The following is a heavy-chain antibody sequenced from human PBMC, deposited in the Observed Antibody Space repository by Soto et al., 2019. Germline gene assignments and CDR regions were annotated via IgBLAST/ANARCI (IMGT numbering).Heavy chain of an antibody. V-gene: IGHV4-34*01. CDR1: SGSFSGYY. CDR3: ARAPKVSGSSQTRPDF. CDR2: ISQGGNT. D-gene: IGHD6-6*01. Sequence: ETLSLTCSIYSGSFSGYYWSWIRQPPGKGLEWIGEISQGGNTNYSPSLKSRVSISIDTSKKQFSLNLASVSAADTAVYYCARAPKVSGSSQTRPDFWGQGTLVTVSS. J-gene: IGHJ4*02.